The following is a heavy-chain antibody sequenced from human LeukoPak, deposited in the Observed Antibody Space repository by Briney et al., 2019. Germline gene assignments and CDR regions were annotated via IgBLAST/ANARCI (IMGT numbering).Heavy chain of an antibody. CDR1: GGSISSSSYC. CDR3: ARRRTLGVVDL. V-gene: IGHV4-39*02. CDR2: VYYSGST. Sequence: PSETLSLTCTVSGGSISSSSYCWGWIRQPPGKGLGWIGSVYYSGSTNYNPSLKSRVTISVDTSKNHFSLKLNSVTAADTAVYYCARRRTLGVVDLWGQGALVTVSS. D-gene: IGHD3-10*01. J-gene: IGHJ4*02.